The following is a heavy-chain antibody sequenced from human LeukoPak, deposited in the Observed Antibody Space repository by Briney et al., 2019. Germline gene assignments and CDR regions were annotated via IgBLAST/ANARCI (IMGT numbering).Heavy chain of an antibody. CDR1: GFTFSNYG. J-gene: IGHJ4*02. CDR3: ARDEDAF. CDR2: ISYDGSNK. Sequence: GGSLRLSCAASGFTFSNYGMHWVRQAPGKGLEWVAVISYDGSNKYYADSVKGRFTISRDNVKNSLFLQLNSLRDEDTAVYYCARDEDAFGGQGTLVTVSS. V-gene: IGHV3-30*03.